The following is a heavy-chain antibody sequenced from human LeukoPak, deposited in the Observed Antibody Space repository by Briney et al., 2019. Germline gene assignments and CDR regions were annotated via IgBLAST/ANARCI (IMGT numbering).Heavy chain of an antibody. V-gene: IGHV3-9*01. CDR3: ASIAAAERVSDY. D-gene: IGHD6-13*01. CDR2: ISWNSGSI. CDR1: GFTFDDYA. Sequence: GGSLRLSCAASGFTFDDYAMHWVRQAPGKGLEWVSGISWNSGSIGYADSVKGRFTISRDNAKNSLYLQMNSLRAEDTALYYCASIAAAERVSDYWGQGTLVTVSS. J-gene: IGHJ4*02.